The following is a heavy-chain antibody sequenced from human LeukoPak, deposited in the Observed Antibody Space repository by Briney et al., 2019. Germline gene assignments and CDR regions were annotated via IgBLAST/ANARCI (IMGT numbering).Heavy chain of an antibody. D-gene: IGHD3-3*01. CDR2: IYYSGST. CDR3: ARDFGVAIFDY. V-gene: IGHV4-31*03. J-gene: IGHJ4*02. Sequence: SETLSLTCTVSGGSISSGGYYWSWIRQHPGKGLEWNGYIYYSGSTYYNPSLKSRVTISVDTSKNQFSLKLSSVTAADTAVYYCARDFGVAIFDYWGQGTLVTVSS. CDR1: GGSISSGGYY.